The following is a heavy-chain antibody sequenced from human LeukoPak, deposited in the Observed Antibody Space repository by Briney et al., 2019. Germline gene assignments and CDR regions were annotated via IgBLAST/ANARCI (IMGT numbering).Heavy chain of an antibody. Sequence: GESLKISCXGSGYSFTSCWIGWVRQMPGKGLEWMGIIYPGDSDTRYSPSFQGQVTISADKSISTAYLQWSSLKASDTAMYYCARLASGWYYGSGSYLGYWGQGTLVTVSS. V-gene: IGHV5-51*01. CDR2: IYPGDSDT. CDR3: ARLASGWYYGSGSYLGY. CDR1: GYSFTSCW. D-gene: IGHD3-10*01. J-gene: IGHJ4*02.